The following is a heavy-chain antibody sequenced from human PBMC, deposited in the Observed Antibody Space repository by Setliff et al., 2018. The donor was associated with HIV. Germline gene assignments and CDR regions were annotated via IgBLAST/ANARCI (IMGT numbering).Heavy chain of an antibody. D-gene: IGHD3-22*01. J-gene: IGHJ4*02. CDR2: IYHSGST. CDR1: GYSVYSGYH. CDR3: ATRAIVVIPDY. Sequence: SETLSLTCSVSGYSVYSGYHWGWVRQSPGKGLEWIGSIYHSGSTYYDPSLQSRVTIFVDTSKNQFSLKVRSVTAADTAVYYCATRAIVVIPDYWGQGTLVTVSS. V-gene: IGHV4-38-2*02.